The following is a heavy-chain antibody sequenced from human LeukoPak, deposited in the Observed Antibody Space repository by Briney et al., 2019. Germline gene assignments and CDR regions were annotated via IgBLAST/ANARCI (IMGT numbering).Heavy chain of an antibody. CDR1: GGSINSYY. CDR3: ARRLNYFDSSGYYFDY. V-gene: IGHV4-59*01. J-gene: IGHJ4*02. CDR2: VYYSGST. D-gene: IGHD3-22*01. Sequence: SETLSLTCTVSGGSINSYYWSWIRQPPGKGLEWIGFVYYSGSTSYNPSLESRLTISVDTSKNQFSLKLSSVTAADTAVYYCARRLNYFDSSGYYFDYWGLGTLVTVSS.